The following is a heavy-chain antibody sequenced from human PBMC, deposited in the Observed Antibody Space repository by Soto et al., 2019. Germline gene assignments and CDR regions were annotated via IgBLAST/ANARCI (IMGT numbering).Heavy chain of an antibody. V-gene: IGHV3-30*04. J-gene: IGHJ4*02. CDR2: ISYDGRDK. D-gene: IGHD2-21*01. CDR1: GFTFSYFA. CDR3: GRDNSGGSGGGDQWGGGGY. Sequence: QVQMVESGGGVVQPGTSLRLSCEASGFTFSYFAMHWVRQAPGKGPEWVAVISYDGRDKYYADSVRGRFTISRDNSKNTLYLQRNGLTAEDRVLFYGGRDNSGGSGGGDQWGGGGYWGQGTLVTVSS.